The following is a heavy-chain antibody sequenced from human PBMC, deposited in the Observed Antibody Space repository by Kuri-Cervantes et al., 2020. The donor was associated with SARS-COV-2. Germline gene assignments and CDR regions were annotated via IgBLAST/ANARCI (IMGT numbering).Heavy chain of an antibody. CDR1: GFTFSSYG. J-gene: IGHJ4*02. V-gene: IGHV3-73*01. CDR3: TTLIDY. CDR2: VRGKANNYAT. Sequence: ETLSLTCAASGFTFSSYGMHWVRQAPGKGLEWVGRVRGKANNYATAYAASVKGRFTISRDDSKNMAYLQMNSLKTEDTAVYYCTTLIDYWGQGALVTVSS.